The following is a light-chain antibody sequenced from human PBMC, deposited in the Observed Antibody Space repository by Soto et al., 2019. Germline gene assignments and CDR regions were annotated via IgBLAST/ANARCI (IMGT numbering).Light chain of an antibody. CDR3: QQYNTYPLT. V-gene: IGKV1-5*01. J-gene: IGKJ4*01. CDR1: QSISSW. Sequence: DIQMTQSPYTLSASVGDRVTITCRASQSISSWLAWYQQKPGKAPTLLIYDASSLDSGVPSRFSGRGSGTEFTLTISSLQPDDLGTYYCQQYNTYPLTFGGGNKVEIK. CDR2: DAS.